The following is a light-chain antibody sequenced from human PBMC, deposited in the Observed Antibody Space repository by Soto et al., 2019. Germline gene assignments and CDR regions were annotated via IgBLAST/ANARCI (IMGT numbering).Light chain of an antibody. V-gene: IGKV3-11*01. CDR2: DAS. J-gene: IGKJ5*01. CDR3: QQHGHWPAGAT. Sequence: EIVLTQSPATLSLSPGERATLSCRASQSVGNYLAWYQQRPGQAPRLLIYDASNRATGIPARFSGSGSGTDFPLTISSLEQEDCACFYCQQHGHWPAGATFGQGTRLEIQ. CDR1: QSVGNY.